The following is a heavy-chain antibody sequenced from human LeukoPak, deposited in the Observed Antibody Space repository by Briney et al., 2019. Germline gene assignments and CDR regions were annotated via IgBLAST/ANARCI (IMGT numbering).Heavy chain of an antibody. Sequence: SETLCLSCAASGCSISSYYWSWIRQPPGKGLEWVGYIYYSGSTNYYPSLKSRVTISVNTNKNQSPLQLMTITAAYTPAYYCWRNGGYSYGWSIDYWGQGTLVTGSS. CDR1: GCSISSYY. J-gene: IGHJ4*02. CDR2: IYYSGST. D-gene: IGHD5-18*01. V-gene: IGHV4-59*01. CDR3: WRNGGYSYGWSIDY.